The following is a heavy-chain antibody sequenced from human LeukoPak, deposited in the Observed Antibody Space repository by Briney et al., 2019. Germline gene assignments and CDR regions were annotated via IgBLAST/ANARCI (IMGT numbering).Heavy chain of an antibody. CDR3: ATSIANTAMAIDY. CDR1: GFTVSSNY. V-gene: IGHV3-53*01. Sequence: GGSLRLSCAASGFTVSSNYMSWVRQAPGKGLEWVSVIYSGGSTYYADSVKGRFTISRDNSKNTLYLQMNCLRAEDTAVYYCATSIANTAMAIDYWGQGTLVTVSS. CDR2: IYSGGST. J-gene: IGHJ4*02. D-gene: IGHD5-18*01.